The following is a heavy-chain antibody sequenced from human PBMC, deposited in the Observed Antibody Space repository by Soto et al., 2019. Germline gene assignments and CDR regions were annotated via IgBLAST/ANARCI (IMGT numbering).Heavy chain of an antibody. CDR2: IWYDGSYK. D-gene: IGHD4-17*01. J-gene: IGHJ5*01. Sequence: QVQLVESGGGVVQPGRSLRLSCATSGFTFSRYGMHWVRQAPGKGLEWVTLIWYDGSYKNYADSMKGRFATSRDNSKNTLYLQMTSLRAEDTAVYYCARDLNDYGELGLDSWGQGTLVTVSS. V-gene: IGHV3-33*01. CDR1: GFTFSRYG. CDR3: ARDLNDYGELGLDS.